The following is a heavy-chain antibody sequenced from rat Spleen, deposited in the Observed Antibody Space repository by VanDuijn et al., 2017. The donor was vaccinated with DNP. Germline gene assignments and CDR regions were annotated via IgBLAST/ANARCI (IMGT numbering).Heavy chain of an antibody. CDR1: GFSLTSNS. D-gene: IGHD1-10*01. CDR3: ARNNAGLGGFDY. CDR2: IWNNGGT. J-gene: IGHJ2*01. Sequence: QVQLKESGPGLVQPSQTLSLTCTVAGFSLTSNSVHWVRQSPGKGLEWMGVIWNNGGTRYNSVLKSRLSISKDTSKSQVFLKMNRLQTEDTATYYCARNNAGLGGFDYWGQGVMVTVSS. V-gene: IGHV2-41*01.